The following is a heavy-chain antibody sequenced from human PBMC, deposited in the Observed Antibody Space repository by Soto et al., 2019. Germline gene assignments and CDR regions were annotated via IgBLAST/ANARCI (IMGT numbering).Heavy chain of an antibody. CDR2: IYPGDSRT. J-gene: IGHJ5*02. V-gene: IGHV5-51*03. Sequence: EVQLVQSGTEVKKPGESLKISCKDYGYSFTNYWIAWVRQMPGKGLEWMGLIYPGDSRTRYSPSFQGQVTISVDKSINTAYLQWSSLKASDTAMYYCARDLDYGGNSEWFAPWGQGTLVIVSS. CDR3: ARDLDYGGNSEWFAP. CDR1: GYSFTNYW. D-gene: IGHD4-17*01.